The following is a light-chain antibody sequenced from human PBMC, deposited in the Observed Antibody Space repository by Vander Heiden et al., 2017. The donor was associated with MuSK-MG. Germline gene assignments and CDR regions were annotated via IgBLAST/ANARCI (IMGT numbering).Light chain of an antibody. CDR1: TSDVGAYDY. CDR2: DVS. V-gene: IGLV2-14*01. Sequence: QSALTQPASVSGSPGQSIPVSCTGSTSDVGAYDYVSWYQQHPGKAPRLLIYDVSRRPSGISYRFSGSKSGNTASLTISGLQAEDEADYYCSSYTASSTPTLFGGGTKVTVL. J-gene: IGLJ2*01. CDR3: SSYTASSTPTL.